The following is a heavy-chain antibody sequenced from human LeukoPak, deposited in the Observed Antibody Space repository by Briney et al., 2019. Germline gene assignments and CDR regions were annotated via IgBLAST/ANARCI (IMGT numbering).Heavy chain of an antibody. CDR2: IYTSGST. CDR3: AKDRGLYCRGGSCYSLNAFDV. Sequence: KPSETLSLTCTVSGGSISSYYWSWIRQPAGKGLEWIGRIYTSGSTNYNPSLKSRVTISVDTSKSQFSLKLSSVTAADTALYYCAKDRGLYCRGGSCYSLNAFDVWGQGTTVTVSS. J-gene: IGHJ3*01. CDR1: GGSISSYY. V-gene: IGHV4-4*07. D-gene: IGHD2-15*01.